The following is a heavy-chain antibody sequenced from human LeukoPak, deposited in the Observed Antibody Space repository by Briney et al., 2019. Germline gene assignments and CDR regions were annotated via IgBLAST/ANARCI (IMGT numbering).Heavy chain of an antibody. J-gene: IGHJ6*03. V-gene: IGHV5-51*01. D-gene: IGHD3-22*01. CDR1: GYSFTSYW. Sequence: GESLKISCKGSGYSFTSYWIGWVRPMPGKGLEWMGIIYPDDSDTRYSPSFQGQVTISADKSISTAYLQWSTLRASDTAIYYCARHSYDSSDFHYMDVWGKGTTVTISS. CDR3: ARHSYDSSDFHYMDV. CDR2: IYPDDSDT.